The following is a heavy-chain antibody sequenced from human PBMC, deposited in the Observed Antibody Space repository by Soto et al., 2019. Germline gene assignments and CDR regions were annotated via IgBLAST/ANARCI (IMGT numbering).Heavy chain of an antibody. J-gene: IGHJ4*02. CDR3: ARRDSGGFYRYFDS. CDR1: GGTFSTNP. CDR2: TGSGTGPG. D-gene: IGHD2-15*01. Sequence: QVQLVQSGAEVKKPGSSVKVSCKASGGTFSTNPISWVRQAPGQGLEWMGGTGSGTGPGNHAQKFQGRLTITVDKSSSTGCRELSSLSSEDAAVYYCARRDSGGFYRYFDSWGQGTLVTVSS. V-gene: IGHV1-69*06.